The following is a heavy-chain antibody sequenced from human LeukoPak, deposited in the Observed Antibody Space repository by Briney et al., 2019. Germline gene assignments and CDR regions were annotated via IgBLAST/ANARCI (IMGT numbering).Heavy chain of an antibody. CDR3: ARDQRKSYYYGSGFDY. J-gene: IGHJ4*02. Sequence: GRSLRLSCAASGFAFSSYAVHWVRQAPGKGLEWVAVISYDESNQYYADSVKGRFTISRDNSRNTLYLQMNSLRGEDTAVYYCARDQRKSYYYGSGFDYWGQGTLVTVSS. CDR1: GFAFSSYA. D-gene: IGHD3-10*01. V-gene: IGHV3-30*04. CDR2: ISYDESNQ.